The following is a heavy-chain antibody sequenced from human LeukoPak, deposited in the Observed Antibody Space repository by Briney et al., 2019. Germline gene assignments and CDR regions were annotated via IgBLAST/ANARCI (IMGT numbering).Heavy chain of an antibody. CDR3: TTAGKGRWLQLTPFHY. J-gene: IGHJ4*02. Sequence: ASVKLSCKASGATFSSYAISWGRQAPGLGLEWMGGILPIFGTATYAQKFPGRVTITPDKSTITAYLELCSLRAEETTMHYCTTAGKGRWLQLTPFHYWGQGTVVSVSS. D-gene: IGHD5-24*01. CDR1: GATFSSYA. V-gene: IGHV1-69*06. CDR2: ILPIFGTA.